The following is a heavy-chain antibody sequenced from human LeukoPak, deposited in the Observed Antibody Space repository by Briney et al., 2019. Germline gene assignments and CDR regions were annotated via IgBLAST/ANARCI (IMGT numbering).Heavy chain of an antibody. D-gene: IGHD3-22*01. V-gene: IGHV1-18*01. CDR2: ISAYNGNT. CDR1: GGTFSSYA. J-gene: IGHJ5*02. CDR3: ARLLYYYDSSGYYRGGNWFDP. Sequence: ASVKVSCKASGGTFSSYAISWVRQAPGQGLEWMGWISAYNGNTNYAQKLQGRVTMTTDTSTSTAYMELRSLRSDDTAVYYCARLLYYYDSSGYYRGGNWFDPWGQGTLVTVSS.